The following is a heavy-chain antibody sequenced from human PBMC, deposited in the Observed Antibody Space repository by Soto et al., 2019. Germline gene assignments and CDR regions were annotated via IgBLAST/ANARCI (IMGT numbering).Heavy chain of an antibody. CDR1: GFTFSSYG. CDR2: ISYDGSNK. J-gene: IGHJ4*02. V-gene: IGHV3-30*18. D-gene: IGHD6-19*01. Sequence: QVQLVESGGGVVQPGRSLRLSCAASGFTFSSYGMHWVRQAPGKGLEWVAVISYDGSNKYYADYVKGRFTISRDNSKNTLYLQMNRLSAEDTAVYYCAKIVVAVAGSIDYWGQGALVTVSS. CDR3: AKIVVAVAGSIDY.